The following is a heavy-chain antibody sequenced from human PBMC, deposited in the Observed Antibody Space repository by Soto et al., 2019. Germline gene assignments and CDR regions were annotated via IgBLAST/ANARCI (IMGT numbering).Heavy chain of an antibody. CDR1: GGSISSSSYY. V-gene: IGHV4-39*01. CDR2: IYYSGST. Sequence: PSETLSLTCTVSGGSISSSSYYWGWIRQPPGKGLEWIGSIYYSGSTYYNPSLKSRVTISVDTSKNQFSLKLSSVTAADTAVYYCARQRMGTVTIDPWGQGTLVTVSS. J-gene: IGHJ5*02. D-gene: IGHD4-17*01. CDR3: ARQRMGTVTIDP.